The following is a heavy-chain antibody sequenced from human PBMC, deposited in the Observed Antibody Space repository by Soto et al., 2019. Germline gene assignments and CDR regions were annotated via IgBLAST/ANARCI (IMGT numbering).Heavy chain of an antibody. CDR2: ITTSDDIT. Sequence: EVQLFESGGGLVEPGDSLRLSCAASGFIFKDFAMSWVRQAPGKGLEWVSTITTSDDITYSADSVRGPFTISRDNSANTLFLQMSSLRGDDTATYYCTKGDSSGYFDPSAGYSTPDHWGQGTLVTVSS. CDR1: GFIFKDFA. J-gene: IGHJ5*02. CDR3: TKGDSSGYFDPSAGYSTPDH. V-gene: IGHV3-23*01. D-gene: IGHD2-15*01.